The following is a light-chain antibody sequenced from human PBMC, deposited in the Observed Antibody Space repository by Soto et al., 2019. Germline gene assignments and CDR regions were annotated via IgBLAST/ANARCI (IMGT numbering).Light chain of an antibody. CDR3: SSYTSSNHYV. J-gene: IGLJ1*01. CDR1: SSVVGGYNY. Sequence: QPSLTQPSSVSACRGQCITISCTGTSSVVGGYNYVSCYQQHPGRAPKLMIYDVSNRPSGVSNRFSGSKSGNTAPLTISGLQAEDEADYSCSSYTSSNHYVFGTGIKVTVL. V-gene: IGLV2-14*01. CDR2: DVS.